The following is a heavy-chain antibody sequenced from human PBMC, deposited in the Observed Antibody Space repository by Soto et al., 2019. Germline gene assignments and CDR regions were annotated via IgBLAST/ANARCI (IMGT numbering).Heavy chain of an antibody. CDR1: GGSINNYS. CDR3: TRSRWGYAFDI. Sequence: QVQLQQSGPGLVKPSETLPLTCTVSGGSINNYSWSWIRQRPGEGLEYIGYIYYTGGTKNNPSPESRVTISLDTSKNQFSLKLSSVTDADSAMYFCTRSRWGYAFDIWGQGTMVTVSS. V-gene: IGHV4-59*01. D-gene: IGHD3-16*01. CDR2: IYYTGGT. J-gene: IGHJ3*02.